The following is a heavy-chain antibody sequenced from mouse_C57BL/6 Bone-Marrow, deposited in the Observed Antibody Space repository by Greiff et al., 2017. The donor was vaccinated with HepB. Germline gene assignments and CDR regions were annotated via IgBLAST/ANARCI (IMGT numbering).Heavy chain of an antibody. CDR2: IRSKSNNYAT. J-gene: IGHJ3*01. V-gene: IGHV10-1*01. CDR3: VRHCLWFAY. Sequence: DVHLVESGGGLVQPKGSLKLSCAASGFSFNTYAMNWVRQAPGKGLEWVARIRSKSNNYATYYADSVKDRFTISRDESESMLYLQMNNLKTEDTAMYYCVRHCLWFAYWGQGTLVTVSA. CDR1: GFSFNTYA.